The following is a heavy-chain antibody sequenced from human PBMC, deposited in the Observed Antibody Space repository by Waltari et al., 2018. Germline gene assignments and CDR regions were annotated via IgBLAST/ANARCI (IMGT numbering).Heavy chain of an antibody. J-gene: IGHJ4*02. CDR1: GGSISSSSYY. CDR3: AGSPWEASRDFEY. Sequence: QLQLQESGPGLVKPSETLSLTCTVSGGSISSSSYYWGWIRQPPGKGLEWIGSIYYSGSTYYNPSLKSRVTISVDASKDEMSLNLIAVTAADTAVYYCAGSPWEASRDFEYWGQGTLVVVSS. V-gene: IGHV4-39*07. D-gene: IGHD1-26*01. CDR2: IYYSGST.